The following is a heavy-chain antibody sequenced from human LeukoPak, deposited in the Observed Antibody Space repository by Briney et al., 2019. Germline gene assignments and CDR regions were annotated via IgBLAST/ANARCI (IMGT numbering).Heavy chain of an antibody. D-gene: IGHD6-13*01. J-gene: IGHJ6*03. V-gene: IGHV1-8*01. CDR3: ARVRSSWLRVNYYYYMDV. Sequence: ASVKVSCKASGYTFTSYDINWVRQATGQGLEWMGWMNPNSGNTGYAQKFQGRVTMTRNTSISTAYMELSSLRSDDTAVYYCARVRSSWLRVNYYYYMDVWGKGTTVTVSS. CDR2: MNPNSGNT. CDR1: GYTFTSYD.